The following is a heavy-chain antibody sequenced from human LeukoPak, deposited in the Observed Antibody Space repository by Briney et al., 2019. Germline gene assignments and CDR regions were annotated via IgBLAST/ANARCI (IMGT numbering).Heavy chain of an antibody. Sequence: PSETLSLTCTVSGGTISSAGYYWTWIRQHPGKGLEWIGYIYYSGSTYYSPSLKGRVTISLDTSKNQFSLNLSSVTAADTAVYYCAAYGLGSSRRFDPWGQGTPVTVSS. D-gene: IGHD3-10*01. CDR3: AAYGLGSSRRFDP. CDR1: GGTISSAGYY. J-gene: IGHJ5*02. V-gene: IGHV4-31*03. CDR2: IYYSGST.